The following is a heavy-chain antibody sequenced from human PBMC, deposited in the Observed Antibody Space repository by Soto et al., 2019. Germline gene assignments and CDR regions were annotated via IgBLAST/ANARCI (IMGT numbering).Heavy chain of an antibody. V-gene: IGHV4-39*01. Sequence: QVQLQESGPGLVKPSETLSLTCTVSGASISSNIYYWGWIRQPPGKALEWIGSIYYTGNTFYNPSLKSRVTLSVDTSENQFSLRLFSVTAADTAVYYCARHSHEDHGDPNWFDPWGQGTLVTVSS. D-gene: IGHD4-17*01. CDR2: IYYTGNT. CDR1: GASISSNIYY. J-gene: IGHJ5*02. CDR3: ARHSHEDHGDPNWFDP.